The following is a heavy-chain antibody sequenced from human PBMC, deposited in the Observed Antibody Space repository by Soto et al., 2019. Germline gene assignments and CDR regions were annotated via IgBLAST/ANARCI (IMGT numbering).Heavy chain of an antibody. J-gene: IGHJ3*02. V-gene: IGHV3-30*18. D-gene: IGHD5-18*01. CDR2: ISYDGSNK. Sequence: GGSLRLSCAASGFTFSSYGMHWVRQAPGKGLEWVAVISYDGSNKYYADSVKGRFTISRDNSKNTLYLQMNSLRAEDTAVYYCAKEVDTAMVIGDAFDIWGQGTMVTVSS. CDR3: AKEVDTAMVIGDAFDI. CDR1: GFTFSSYG.